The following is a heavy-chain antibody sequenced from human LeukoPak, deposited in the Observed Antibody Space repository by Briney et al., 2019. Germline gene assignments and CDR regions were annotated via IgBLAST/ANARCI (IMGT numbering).Heavy chain of an antibody. V-gene: IGHV4-39*01. Sequence: PSETLSLTCTVSGGSISSTTYYWGWIRQPPGKGLEWIVSISYSGNTYYNPSLKSRVTISVDSSKNQFSLTLSSVTAADTAVYYCARQLDLRTTGQDWGQGTLVAVSS. CDR2: ISYSGNT. CDR3: ARQLDLRTTGQD. J-gene: IGHJ4*02. D-gene: IGHD1-7*01. CDR1: GGSISSTTYY.